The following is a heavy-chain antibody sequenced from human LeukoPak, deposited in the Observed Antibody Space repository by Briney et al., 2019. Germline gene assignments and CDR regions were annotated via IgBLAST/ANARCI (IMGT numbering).Heavy chain of an antibody. CDR2: IVVGSGNT. Sequence: SVKVSCKASGFTFTSSAMQWVRQARGQRLEWIGWIVVGSGNTNYAQKFQERVTITRDMSTSTAYMELSSLRSEDTAVYYCAAGTKYYYDSSGLSPWYFDLWGRGTLVTVSS. J-gene: IGHJ2*01. D-gene: IGHD3-22*01. CDR1: GFTFTSSA. CDR3: AAGTKYYYDSSGLSPWYFDL. V-gene: IGHV1-58*02.